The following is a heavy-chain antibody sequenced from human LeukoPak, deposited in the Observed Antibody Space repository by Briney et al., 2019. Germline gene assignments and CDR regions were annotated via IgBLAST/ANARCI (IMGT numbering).Heavy chain of an antibody. CDR1: GGTFSTYA. CDR2: IIPIFGTA. J-gene: IGHJ5*02. Sequence: SVSVSFTASGGTFSTYAINWVRQAPGQGLEWMGGIIPIFGTAINAQKFQGRVTITADESTSTAYMERSSLRSEDTAVYYCARDIRNWFDPWGQGTLVTVSS. CDR3: ARDIRNWFDP. V-gene: IGHV1-69*13.